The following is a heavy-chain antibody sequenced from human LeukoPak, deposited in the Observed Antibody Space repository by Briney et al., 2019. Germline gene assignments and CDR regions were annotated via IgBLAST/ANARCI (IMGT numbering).Heavy chain of an antibody. Sequence: PGGSLRLSCAASGFTFSSYGMHWVRQAPVKGLEWVATISYDGSNKYYVDSVKGRFSISRDNSKNTLYLQMNSLRGEDTAVYYCAKGLLDSSGYAKIDYWGQGTLVTVSS. CDR2: ISYDGSNK. V-gene: IGHV3-30*18. D-gene: IGHD3-22*01. CDR3: AKGLLDSSGYAKIDY. CDR1: GFTFSSYG. J-gene: IGHJ4*02.